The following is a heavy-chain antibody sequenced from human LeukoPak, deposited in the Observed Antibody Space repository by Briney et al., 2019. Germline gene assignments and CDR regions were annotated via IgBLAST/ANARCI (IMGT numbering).Heavy chain of an antibody. CDR1: RFTFSNYW. Sequence: PGGSLRLSCAASRFTFSNYWMSWVRQAPGKGLEWVANINQDGSEKYYVDSVRGRFSISRDNAKNTLYLQMNSLRAEDTAVYYCARRDNYDYWGQGTLVTVSS. D-gene: IGHD2-15*01. V-gene: IGHV3-7*02. J-gene: IGHJ4*02. CDR3: ARRDNYDY. CDR2: INQDGSEK.